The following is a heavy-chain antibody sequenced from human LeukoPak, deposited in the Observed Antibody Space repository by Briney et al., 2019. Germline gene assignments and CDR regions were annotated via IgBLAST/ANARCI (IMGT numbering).Heavy chain of an antibody. CDR3: ARDLLLWFGELYYYYGMDV. Sequence: PGGSLRLSCAASGFNFGTYSMNWVRQAPGKGLEWLSYINAASDATYYADSVKGRFTISRDNAKNSLYLQMNSLRAEDTAVYYCARDLLLWFGELYYYYGMDVWGQGTTVTVSS. CDR2: INAASDAT. CDR1: GFNFGTYS. V-gene: IGHV3-48*04. J-gene: IGHJ6*02. D-gene: IGHD3-10*01.